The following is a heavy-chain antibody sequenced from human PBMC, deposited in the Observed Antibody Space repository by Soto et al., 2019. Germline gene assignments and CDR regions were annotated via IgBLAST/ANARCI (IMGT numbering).Heavy chain of an antibody. CDR2: INHSGST. Sequence: SETLSLTCAVYGGSFSGYYWSWIRQPPGKGLEWIGEINHSGSTNYNPSLKSRVTISVDTSKNQFSLKLSPVTAADTAVYYCARHRYSGYDFDYWGQGTLVTVSS. V-gene: IGHV4-34*01. J-gene: IGHJ4*02. D-gene: IGHD5-12*01. CDR1: GGSFSGYY. CDR3: ARHRYSGYDFDY.